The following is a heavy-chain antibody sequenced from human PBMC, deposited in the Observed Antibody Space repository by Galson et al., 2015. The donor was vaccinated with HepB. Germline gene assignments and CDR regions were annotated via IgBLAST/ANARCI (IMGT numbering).Heavy chain of an antibody. V-gene: IGHV2-70*01. CDR3: ARLWFGESNTYYFDY. D-gene: IGHD3-10*01. CDR2: IDWDDDK. CDR1: GFSLSTSGMC. Sequence: PALVKPTQTLTLTCTFSGFSLSTSGMCVSWIRQPPGKALEWLALIDWDDDKYYSTSLKTRLTISKDTSKNQVVLTMTNMDPVDTATYYCARLWFGESNTYYFDYWGQGTLVTVS. J-gene: IGHJ4*02.